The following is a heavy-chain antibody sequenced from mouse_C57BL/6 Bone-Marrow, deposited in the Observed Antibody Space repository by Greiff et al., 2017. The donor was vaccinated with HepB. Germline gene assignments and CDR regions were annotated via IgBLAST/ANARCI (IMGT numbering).Heavy chain of an antibody. CDR3: ASRLYGRYAMDY. D-gene: IGHD1-1*01. CDR2: ISSGSSTI. Sequence: EVKVVESGGGLVKPGGSLKLSCAASGFTFSDYGMHWVRQAPEKGLEWVAYISSGSSTIYYADTVKGRFTISRDNAKNTLFLQMTSLRSEDTAMYYCASRLYGRYAMDYWGQGTSVTVSS. J-gene: IGHJ4*01. V-gene: IGHV5-17*01. CDR1: GFTFSDYG.